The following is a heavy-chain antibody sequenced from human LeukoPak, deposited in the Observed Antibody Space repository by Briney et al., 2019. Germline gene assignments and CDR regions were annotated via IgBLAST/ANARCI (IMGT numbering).Heavy chain of an antibody. CDR2: ISYDGSNK. Sequence: GGSLRLSCAASGLTFSDYYMSWIRQAPGKGLEWVAFISYDGSNKYYADSVKGRFTISRDNSKNTLYLQMNSLRAEDTAVYYCARDHYYGSGSYYRLIDYWGQGTLVTVSS. V-gene: IGHV3-30-3*01. CDR1: GLTFSDYY. J-gene: IGHJ4*02. CDR3: ARDHYYGSGSYYRLIDY. D-gene: IGHD3-10*01.